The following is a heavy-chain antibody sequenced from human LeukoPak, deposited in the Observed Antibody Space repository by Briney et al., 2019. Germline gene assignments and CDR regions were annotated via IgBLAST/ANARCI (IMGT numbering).Heavy chain of an antibody. V-gene: IGHV4-61*08. Sequence: SETLSLTCTVSGDSVSSGGYYWSWIRQPPGKGLEWIGYIYYSGSTSHNPSLKSRVTISVDKSKNQFSLKLSSVTAADTAVYYCARGAPPLYVWGSYRTGSFDYWGQGTLVTVSS. J-gene: IGHJ4*02. CDR1: GDSVSSGGYY. CDR2: IYYSGST. D-gene: IGHD3-16*02. CDR3: ARGAPPLYVWGSYRTGSFDY.